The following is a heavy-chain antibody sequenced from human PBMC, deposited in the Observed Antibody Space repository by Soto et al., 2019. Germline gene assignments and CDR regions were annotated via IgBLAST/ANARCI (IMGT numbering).Heavy chain of an antibody. CDR3: ARIDFWSGMDV. CDR1: GFTFSNYW. J-gene: IGHJ6*02. Sequence: EVQLVESGGGLLQPGGSLRLSCAASGFTFSNYWMNWVRQAPGKRLVWVSRINSDGSTTNYADSVKGRFTISGDNAKNTLHLQMNSLRADDTAVYYCARIDFWSGMDVWGQGTTVTVSS. D-gene: IGHD3-3*01. V-gene: IGHV3-74*01. CDR2: INSDGSTT.